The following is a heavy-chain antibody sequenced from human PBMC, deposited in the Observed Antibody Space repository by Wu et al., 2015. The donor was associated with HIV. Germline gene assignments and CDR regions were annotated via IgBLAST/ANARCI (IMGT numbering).Heavy chain of an antibody. V-gene: IGHV1-24*01. Sequence: QVQLVQSGAEVKKPGASVKVSCKVSGYTLTELSIHWVRQAPGKGLEWMGRFDPEDGETIYAQKFQGRVTMTEDTSTDTAYMELSSLRSEDTAVYYCLCYYDSSGYPDAFDIWGQGTMVTVSS. D-gene: IGHD3-22*01. CDR1: GYTLTELS. CDR2: FDPEDGET. J-gene: IGHJ3*02. CDR3: LCYYDSSGYPDAFDI.